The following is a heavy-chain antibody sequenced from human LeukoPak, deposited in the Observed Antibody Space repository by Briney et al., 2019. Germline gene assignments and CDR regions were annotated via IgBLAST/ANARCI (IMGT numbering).Heavy chain of an antibody. CDR2: ISYDGSNK. J-gene: IGHJ4*02. CDR3: ARDGYTWIQLWFLDY. CDR1: GFTFSSYA. D-gene: IGHD5-18*01. V-gene: IGHV3-30-3*01. Sequence: GGSLRLSCAASGFTFSSYAMHWVRQAPGKRLEWVAVISYDGSNKYYADSVKGRFTISRDNSKNTLYLQMNSLRAEDTAVYYCARDGYTWIQLWFLDYWGQGTLVTVSS.